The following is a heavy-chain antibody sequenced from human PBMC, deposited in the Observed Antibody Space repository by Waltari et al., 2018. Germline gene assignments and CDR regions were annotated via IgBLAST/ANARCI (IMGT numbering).Heavy chain of an antibody. CDR2: VFHSGYT. CDR3: ATTPSRLGEGLDP. D-gene: IGHD2-15*01. V-gene: IGHV4-59*08. CDR1: GGSLTNNY. Sequence: QVQLQESGPGLVKPSETLSLTCTVSGGSLTNNYWSWIRQPPGQGLEWIGYVFHSGYTNYHPSLKTRVTISVDTSKNEFSLKLTSLTAADTAVYYCATTPSRLGEGLDPWGQGTLVTVSS. J-gene: IGHJ5*02.